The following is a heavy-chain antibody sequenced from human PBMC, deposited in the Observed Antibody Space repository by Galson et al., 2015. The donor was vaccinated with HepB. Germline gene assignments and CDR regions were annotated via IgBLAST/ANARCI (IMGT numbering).Heavy chain of an antibody. D-gene: IGHD2-21*01. CDR3: ARDVVPRGIHYVGMDV. J-gene: IGHJ6*02. Sequence: LRLSCAASEFTFSDYWMSWVRQAPGKGLEWVAQVKYDGSAKYYVDSAKGRFTISRDSAKNSLYLQMNSLRAEDTAVYYCARDVVPRGIHYVGMDVWGQGTTVTVS. CDR1: EFTFSDYW. V-gene: IGHV3-7*01. CDR2: VKYDGSAK.